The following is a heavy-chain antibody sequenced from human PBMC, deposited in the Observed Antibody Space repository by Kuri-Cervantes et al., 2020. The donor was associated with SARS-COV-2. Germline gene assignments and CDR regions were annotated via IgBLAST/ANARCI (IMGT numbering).Heavy chain of an antibody. V-gene: IGHV5-51*01. Sequence: GESLKISCKGSGYSFTSYWIGWVRQMPGKGLEWMGIIYPGDSDTRYSPSFQGQVTISADKSISTAYLQWSSLKASDTAMYYCAIPHAQGGLLQRTFRERYYYYYGMDVWGQGTTVTVSS. CDR1: GYSFTSYW. CDR2: IYPGDSDT. J-gene: IGHJ6*02. D-gene: IGHD1-26*01. CDR3: AIPHAQGGLLQRTFRERYYYYYGMDV.